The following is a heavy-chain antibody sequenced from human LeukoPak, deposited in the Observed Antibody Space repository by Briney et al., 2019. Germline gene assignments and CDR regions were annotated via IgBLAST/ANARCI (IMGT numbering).Heavy chain of an antibody. D-gene: IGHD3-10*01. CDR2: MNPNSGNT. CDR1: GYTFTSYD. CDR3: ARAITMVRGVIPSFVY. V-gene: IGHV1-8*01. Sequence: GASAKVSCKASGYTFTSYDINWVRQATGQGLEWMGWMNPNSGNTGYAQKFQGRVTMTRNTSISTAYMELSSLRSEDTAVYYCARAITMVRGVIPSFVYWGQGTLVTVSS. J-gene: IGHJ4*02.